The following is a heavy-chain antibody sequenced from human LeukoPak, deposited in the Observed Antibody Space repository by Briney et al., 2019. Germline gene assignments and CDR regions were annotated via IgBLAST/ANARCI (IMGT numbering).Heavy chain of an antibody. CDR2: IWYDGSLK. Sequence: GSLRLSCAASGFTFSSYAMSWVRQAPGKGLEWVAVIWYDGSLKYYADSVKGRFTISRDNSKNMLYLQMNSLRAEDTAVYYCARAYYYDSSATPDYWGQGTLVTVSS. J-gene: IGHJ4*02. D-gene: IGHD3-22*01. CDR1: GFTFSSYA. CDR3: ARAYYYDSSATPDY. V-gene: IGHV3-33*08.